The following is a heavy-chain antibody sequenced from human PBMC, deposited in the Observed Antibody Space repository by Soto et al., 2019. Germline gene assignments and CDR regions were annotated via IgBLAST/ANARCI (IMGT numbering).Heavy chain of an antibody. D-gene: IGHD2-8*01. J-gene: IGHJ4*02. V-gene: IGHV3-23*01. CDR2: VDGSGGDT. Sequence: LRLSCAASGFTLSRHAMGFLRQAPGTGPEWVAFVDGSGGDTSYADSVKGRFTISRDNSDNSLYLDMNSLRAEDTGRYFCAKEIFAAAYAATSAFDLWGQGTLVTVSS. CDR3: AKEIFAAAYAATSAFDL. CDR1: GFTLSRHA.